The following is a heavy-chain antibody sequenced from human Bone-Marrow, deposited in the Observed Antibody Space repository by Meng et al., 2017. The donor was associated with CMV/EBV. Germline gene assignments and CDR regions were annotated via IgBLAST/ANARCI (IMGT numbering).Heavy chain of an antibody. CDR3: ARGRNPYANNAFDI. CDR1: GGTFSSYA. Sequence: SVKVSCKASGGTFSSYAISWVRQAPGQGLEWMGGIIPIFGTANYAQKFQGRVTITTDESTSTAYMELSSLRSDDTALYYCARGRNPYANNAFDIWGQGTMVTVSS. J-gene: IGHJ3*02. D-gene: IGHD2-2*01. V-gene: IGHV1-69*05. CDR2: IIPIFGTA.